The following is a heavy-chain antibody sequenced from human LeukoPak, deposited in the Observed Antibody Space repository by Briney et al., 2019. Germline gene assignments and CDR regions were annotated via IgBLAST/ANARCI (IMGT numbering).Heavy chain of an antibody. CDR2: ISGSSSYI. J-gene: IGHJ6*03. CDR1: GFAFSSYS. V-gene: IGHV3-21*01. Sequence: GGSLILSCAASGFAFSSYSMNWVRQAPGKGLEWVSSISGSSSYIYYADSVKGRFTISRDNAKNSLYLQMNSLRAEDTAVYYCARGAVAGYYYYYMDVWGKGTTVTVSS. D-gene: IGHD6-19*01. CDR3: ARGAVAGYYYYYMDV.